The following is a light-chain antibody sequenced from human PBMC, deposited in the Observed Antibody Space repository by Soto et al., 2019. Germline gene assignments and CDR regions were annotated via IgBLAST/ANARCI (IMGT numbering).Light chain of an antibody. V-gene: IGKV3-20*01. CDR1: QSVSSNY. CDR3: QQYYSSPPYT. Sequence: EIVLTQSPGTLSLSPGERATLSCRASQSVSSNYLAWYQQKPGQAPRPLIYGASSRATGIPARFSGSGSGRAFTLTISSLEPEDFAVYYCQQYYSSPPYTFGHGTKLEIK. J-gene: IGKJ2*01. CDR2: GAS.